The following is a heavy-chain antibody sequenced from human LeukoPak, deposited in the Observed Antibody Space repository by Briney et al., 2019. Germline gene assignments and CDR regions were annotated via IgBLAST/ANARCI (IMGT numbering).Heavy chain of an antibody. CDR1: GFTFSSYS. Sequence: GGSLRLSCAASGFTFSSYSMNWVHQAPGKGLEWVSYISSSSSTIYYADSVKGRFTISRDNAKNSLYLQMNSLRAEDTAVYYCARDWYGSGSLYYFDYWGQGTLVTVSS. J-gene: IGHJ4*02. D-gene: IGHD3-10*01. V-gene: IGHV3-48*04. CDR3: ARDWYGSGSLYYFDY. CDR2: ISSSSSTI.